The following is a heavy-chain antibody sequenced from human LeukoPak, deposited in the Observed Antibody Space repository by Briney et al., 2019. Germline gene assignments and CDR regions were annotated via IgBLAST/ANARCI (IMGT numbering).Heavy chain of an antibody. CDR1: GFTFSSYS. J-gene: IGHJ5*02. CDR2: ISSSSSYI. CDR3: ARDYRDGYNSIHWFDP. Sequence: SGGSLRLSCAASGFTFSSYSMNWVRQAPGKGLEWVSSISSSSSYIYYADSVKGRFTISRDNAKNSLYLQMNSLRAEDTAVYYCARDYRDGYNSIHWFDPWGQGTLVTVSS. V-gene: IGHV3-21*01. D-gene: IGHD5-24*01.